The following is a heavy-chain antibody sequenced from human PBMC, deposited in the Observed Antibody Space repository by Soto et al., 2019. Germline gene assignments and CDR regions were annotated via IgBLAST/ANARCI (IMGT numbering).Heavy chain of an antibody. CDR3: AGEQGYDSSGKLNAFDI. D-gene: IGHD3-22*01. CDR2: INPNSGGT. CDR1: GYTFTGYY. V-gene: IGHV1-2*04. J-gene: IGHJ3*02. Sequence: ASVKVSCKASGYTFTGYYMHWVRQAPGQGLEWMGWINPNSGGTNYAQKFQGWVTMTRDTSISTAYMELSRLRSDDTAVYYCAGEQGYDSSGKLNAFDIWGQGTMVTVSS.